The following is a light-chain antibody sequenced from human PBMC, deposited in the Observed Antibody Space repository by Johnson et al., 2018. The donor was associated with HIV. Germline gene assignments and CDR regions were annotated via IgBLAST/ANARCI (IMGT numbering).Light chain of an antibody. CDR1: SSNIGNNY. CDR3: GTWDNSLSTGGA. Sequence: QSMLTQPPSVSAAPGQKVTISCSGSSSNIGNNYVSWYQQLPRTAPKLLIYENNKRPSGIPDRFSGSKSGPSATLGITGLQTGDEADYYCGTWDNSLSTGGAFGTGTKVPV. CDR2: ENN. J-gene: IGLJ1*01. V-gene: IGLV1-51*02.